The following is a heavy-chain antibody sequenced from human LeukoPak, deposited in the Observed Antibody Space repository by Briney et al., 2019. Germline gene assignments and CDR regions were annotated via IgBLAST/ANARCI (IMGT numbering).Heavy chain of an antibody. CDR2: IYYSGST. Sequence: SETLSLTCTVSGGSISSSSYYWGWIRQPPGKGLEWIGSIYYSGSTYYNPSLKSRVTISVDTSKNQFSLKLSSVTAADTAVYYCARQIAPQYYYYYYYMDVWGKGTTVTVSS. CDR3: ARQIAPQYYYYYYYMDV. CDR1: GGSISSSSYY. J-gene: IGHJ6*03. V-gene: IGHV4-39*01. D-gene: IGHD6-13*01.